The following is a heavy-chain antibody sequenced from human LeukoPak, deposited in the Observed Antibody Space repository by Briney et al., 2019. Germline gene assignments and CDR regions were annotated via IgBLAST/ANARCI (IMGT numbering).Heavy chain of an antibody. D-gene: IGHD1-1*01. CDR3: ARGEVQGDIDY. CDR1: GYTFTGYY. CDR2: MNPNSGNT. Sequence: ASVKVSCKASGYTFTGYYMHWVRQATGQGLEWMGWMNPNSGNTGYAQKFQGRVTMTRNTSISTAYMELSSLRSEDTAVYYCARGEVQGDIDYWGQGTLVTVSS. J-gene: IGHJ4*02. V-gene: IGHV1-8*02.